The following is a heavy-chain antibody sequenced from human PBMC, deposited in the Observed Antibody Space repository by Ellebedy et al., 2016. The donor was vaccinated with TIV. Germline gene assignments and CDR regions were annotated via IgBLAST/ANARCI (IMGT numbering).Heavy chain of an antibody. CDR3: AKNIGRTLVRGSSDF. Sequence: SLKISCAASGFSFDDYALHWVRLVPGKGLEWVSGISRNSGSIGYADSVKGRFTISRDNVRNFVFLQMDSLRPEDTALYYCAKNIGRTLVRGSSDFWGQGTLVTVSS. D-gene: IGHD3-10*01. V-gene: IGHV3-9*01. CDR2: ISRNSGSI. J-gene: IGHJ4*02. CDR1: GFSFDDYA.